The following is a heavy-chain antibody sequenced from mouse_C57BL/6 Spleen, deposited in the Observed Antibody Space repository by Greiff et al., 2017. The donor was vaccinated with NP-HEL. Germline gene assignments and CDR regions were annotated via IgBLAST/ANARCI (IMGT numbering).Heavy chain of an antibody. D-gene: IGHD2-4*01. CDR3: ARGAYDYDVWFAY. CDR2: IYPGSGST. Sequence: VQLQQPGAELVKPGASVKMSCKASGYTFTSYWITWVKQRPGQGLEWIGDIYPGSGSTNYNEKFKSKATLTVDTSSSTAYMQLSSLTSEDSAVYYCARGAYDYDVWFAYWGQGTLVTVSA. CDR1: GYTFTSYW. V-gene: IGHV1-55*01. J-gene: IGHJ3*01.